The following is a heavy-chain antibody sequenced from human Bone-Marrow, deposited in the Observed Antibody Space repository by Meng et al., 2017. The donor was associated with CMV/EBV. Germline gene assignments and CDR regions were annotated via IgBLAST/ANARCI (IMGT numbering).Heavy chain of an antibody. CDR3: TSCLDGYETYGLRITNSGGDY. Sequence: GGSLRLSCTASGFTFGDYAMSWVRQAPGKGLEWVGFIRSKAYGGTTEYAASVKGRFTISRDDSKSIAYLQMNSLKTEDTAVYYCTSCLDGYETYGLRITNSGGDYWGQGPLVTVYS. D-gene: IGHD5-12*01. V-gene: IGHV3-49*04. CDR1: GFTFGDYA. J-gene: IGHJ4*02. CDR2: IRSKAYGGTT.